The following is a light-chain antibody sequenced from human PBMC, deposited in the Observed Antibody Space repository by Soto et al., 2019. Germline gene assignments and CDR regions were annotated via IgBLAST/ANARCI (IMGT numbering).Light chain of an antibody. CDR2: EVN. J-gene: IGLJ3*02. V-gene: IGLV6-57*04. CDR3: QSYDSSNWV. Sequence: NFMLTQPHSVSESPGKTVTISCTRSSGSITSNFVQWYQQRPGSAPTTLIYEVNERPSGVPDRFSGSIDSSSNSASLTISGLKTEDEGDFYCQSYDSSNWVFGGGTKLTVL. CDR1: SGSITSNF.